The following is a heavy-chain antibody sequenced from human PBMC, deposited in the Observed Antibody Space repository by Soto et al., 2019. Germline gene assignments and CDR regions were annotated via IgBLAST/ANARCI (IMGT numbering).Heavy chain of an antibody. V-gene: IGHV3-30-3*01. J-gene: IGHJ4*02. CDR2: ISYDGSNK. CDR1: GFTFSSYA. D-gene: IGHD3-10*01. Sequence: QVQLVESGGGVVQPGRSLRLSCAASGFTFSSYAMHWVRQAPGKGLEWVAVISYDGSNKYYADSVKGRFTISRDNSKNTLYLQMNSLRAEDTAGYYCARAFGELWVVTAPVDYWGQGTLVTVSS. CDR3: ARAFGELWVVTAPVDY.